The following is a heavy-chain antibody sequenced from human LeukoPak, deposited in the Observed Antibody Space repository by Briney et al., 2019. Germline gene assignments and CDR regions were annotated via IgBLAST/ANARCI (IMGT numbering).Heavy chain of an antibody. D-gene: IGHD1-26*01. CDR2: MNPNSGNT. Sequence: ASVKVSCKASGYTFTSYDINWVRQATGQGLEWMGWMNPNSGNTGYAQKFQGRVTITRNTSISTAYVELSSLRSEDTAVYYCARGPSYSGSYISDAFDIWGQGTMVTVSS. CDR1: GYTFTSYD. J-gene: IGHJ3*02. V-gene: IGHV1-8*03. CDR3: ARGPSYSGSYISDAFDI.